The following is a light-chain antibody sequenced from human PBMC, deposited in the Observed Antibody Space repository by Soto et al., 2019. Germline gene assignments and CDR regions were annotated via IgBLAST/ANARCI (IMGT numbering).Light chain of an antibody. V-gene: IGLV1-40*01. CDR2: GNS. CDR3: QSYDSSLMGV. Sequence: QSVLTQPPSVSGAPGQRVTISCTGSSSNIGAGYDVHWYQQLPGTAPKLLIYGNSNRPSGVPDRCSGSKSGTSASLAITGLQAEDEADYYCQSYDSSLMGVFGSGTKVTVL. CDR1: SSNIGAGYD. J-gene: IGLJ1*01.